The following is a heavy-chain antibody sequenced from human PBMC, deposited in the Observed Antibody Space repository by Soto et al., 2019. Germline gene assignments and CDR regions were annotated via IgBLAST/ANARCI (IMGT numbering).Heavy chain of an antibody. J-gene: IGHJ4*02. CDR1: GGTFISYA. Sequence: QVQLVQSGAEVKKPGSSVTVSCQASGGTFISYAISWVRQAPGQGLEWMGGIIPIFGTANYAKKFQCIVTITADESSSTAYRELRSLRFEVRAWYYCAREGRYCPDGGAFDNWGQGTLVPVS. D-gene: IGHD2-21*02. CDR2: IIPIFGTA. CDR3: AREGRYCPDGGAFDN. V-gene: IGHV1-69*01.